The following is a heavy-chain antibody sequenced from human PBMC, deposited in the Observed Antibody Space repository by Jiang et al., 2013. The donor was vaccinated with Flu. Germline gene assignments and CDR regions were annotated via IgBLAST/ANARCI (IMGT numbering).Heavy chain of an antibody. CDR2: IYRSGST. J-gene: IGHJ6*02. CDR1: GDSIGIYY. Sequence: LLKPSETLSLTCTVSGDSIGIYYWSWIRQPPGKGLEWIGYIYRSGSTNYNPSLKSRVTISVDTAKNQFSLKLSSVTAADTAVYYCARDQGGAAAGIYYYGMDVWGQGDHGHRLL. V-gene: IGHV4-59*01. CDR3: ARDQGGAAAGIYYYGMDV. D-gene: IGHD6-13*01.